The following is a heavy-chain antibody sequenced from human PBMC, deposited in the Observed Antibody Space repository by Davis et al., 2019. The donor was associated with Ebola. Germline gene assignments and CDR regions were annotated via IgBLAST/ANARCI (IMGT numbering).Heavy chain of an antibody. D-gene: IGHD1-26*01. CDR2: IYSGGST. CDR3: AREGSSYSGSYQYYYYGMDV. J-gene: IGHJ6*02. CDR1: GFTFSDYY. V-gene: IGHV3-66*01. Sequence: GESLKISCAASGFTFSDYYMSWIRQAPGKGLEWVSVIYSGGSTYYADSVKGRFTISRDNSKNTLYLQMNSLRAEDTAVYYCAREGSSYSGSYQYYYYGMDVWGQGTTVTVSS.